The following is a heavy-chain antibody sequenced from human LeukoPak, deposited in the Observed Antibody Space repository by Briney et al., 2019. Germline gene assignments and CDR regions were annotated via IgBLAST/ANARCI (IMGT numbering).Heavy chain of an antibody. J-gene: IGHJ4*02. Sequence: GASVKVSYKPSGYTFTGYYMQWVRQAAGQGLEGMGWINPNSGGTNYTQKFQGRVTMTRDTSISTAYMELSRLRSDDTAVYYCARNSYLYCSGGSCYGPLFRYWGQGTLVTVSS. CDR1: GYTFTGYY. D-gene: IGHD2-15*01. CDR2: INPNSGGT. CDR3: ARNSYLYCSGGSCYGPLFRY. V-gene: IGHV1-2*02.